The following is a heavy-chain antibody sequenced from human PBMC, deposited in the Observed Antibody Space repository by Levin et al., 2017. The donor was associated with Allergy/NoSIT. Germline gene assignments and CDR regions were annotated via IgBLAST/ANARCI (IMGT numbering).Heavy chain of an antibody. D-gene: IGHD1-26*01. J-gene: IGHJ4*02. Sequence: PGGSLRLSCAASGFTFSGYSMNWVRLAPGKGLEWLSYISTTGSTIYYADSVKGRFTISRDNAKNLLYLQMNSLRDEDTALYYCVRGPSGSRLDYWGQGTLVTVSS. CDR3: VRGPSGSRLDY. CDR2: ISTTGSTI. CDR1: GFTFSGYS. V-gene: IGHV3-48*02.